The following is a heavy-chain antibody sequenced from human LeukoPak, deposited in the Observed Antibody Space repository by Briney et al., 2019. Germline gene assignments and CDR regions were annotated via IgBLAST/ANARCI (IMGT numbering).Heavy chain of an antibody. CDR1: GFTFSSYH. Sequence: GGSLRLSCAASGFTFSSYHLIWVRQAPGKGRECISYISSGSDGIHYADSVKGRFAISSDNAKSLLYLQMNSLTAEDTAVYCCARVWQDYCNADYWGQGTLVTVS. CDR2: ISSGSDGI. J-gene: IGHJ4*02. CDR3: ARVWQDYCNADY. V-gene: IGHV3-48*01. D-gene: IGHD4-11*01.